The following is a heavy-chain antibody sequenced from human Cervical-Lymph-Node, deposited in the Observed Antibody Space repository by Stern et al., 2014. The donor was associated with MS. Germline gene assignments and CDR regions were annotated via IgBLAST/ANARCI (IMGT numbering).Heavy chain of an antibody. CDR2: ISAYNGNT. CDR3: ARGLLGSENAFDI. J-gene: IGHJ3*02. Sequence: VKLEESGATVMKPGASLTVSCKASGYTFSSYGISWVRQGPGQGLEWMGWISAYNGNTNYAQKLQGRVTMTTDTSTSTAYMELRSLSSDDTAVYYCARGLLGSENAFDIWGQGTMVTVSS. CDR1: GYTFSSYG. V-gene: IGHV1-18*01. D-gene: IGHD2-15*01.